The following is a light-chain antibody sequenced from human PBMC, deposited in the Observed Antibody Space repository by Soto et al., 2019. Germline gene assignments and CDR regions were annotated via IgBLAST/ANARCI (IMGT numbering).Light chain of an antibody. Sequence: QSALTQPASVSGSPGQSITISCTGTTSDIGAYNYVSWYQHNPGNAPKLMIYEVTNRPSGVSRRFSGSKSGSTASLTITGLQSDDEADYYCSSYTSRGTLVFGGGTKLTVL. CDR2: EVT. CDR3: SSYTSRGTLV. V-gene: IGLV2-14*01. CDR1: TSDIGAYNY. J-gene: IGLJ3*02.